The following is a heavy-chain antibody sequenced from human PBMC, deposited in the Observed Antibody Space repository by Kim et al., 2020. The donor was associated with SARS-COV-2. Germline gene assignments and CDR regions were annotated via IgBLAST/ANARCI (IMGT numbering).Heavy chain of an antibody. CDR2: INHSGST. J-gene: IGHJ6*02. CDR3: ARGTRAQQWLVKGYGMDV. V-gene: IGHV4-34*01. CDR1: GGSFSGYY. D-gene: IGHD6-19*01. Sequence: SETLSLTCAVYGGSFSGYYWSWIRQPPGKGLEWIGEINHSGSTNYNPSLKSRVTISVDTSKNQFSLKLSSVTAADTAVYYCARGTRAQQWLVKGYGMDVWGQGTTVTVSS.